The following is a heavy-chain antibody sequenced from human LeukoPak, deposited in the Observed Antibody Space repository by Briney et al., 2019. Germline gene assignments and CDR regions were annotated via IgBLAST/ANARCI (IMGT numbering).Heavy chain of an antibody. D-gene: IGHD4-17*01. CDR1: GFTFSSYA. CDR2: ISYDGSNK. Sequence: GRSLRLSCAASGFTFSSYAMHWVRQAPGKGLEWVAVISYDGSNKYYADSVKGRFTISRDNSKNTLYLQMNSLRAEDTAVYYCARDVSVGPDYGDYYFDYWGQGTLVTVSS. J-gene: IGHJ4*02. CDR3: ARDVSVGPDYGDYYFDY. V-gene: IGHV3-30-3*01.